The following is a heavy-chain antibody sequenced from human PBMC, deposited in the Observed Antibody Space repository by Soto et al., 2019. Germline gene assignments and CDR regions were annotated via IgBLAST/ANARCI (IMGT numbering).Heavy chain of an antibody. CDR1: GGSFSGYY. D-gene: IGHD3-9*01. CDR3: ARGQNYDILTGYPSGLDY. Sequence: QVQLQQWGAGLLKPSETLSLTCAAYGGSFSGYYWSWIRQPPGKGLGWIWEINHSGSTNYTPALKSRVTIAVDTSKNQFSLKLSSVPAADTAVYYCARGQNYDILTGYPSGLDYWGQGTLVTVSS. CDR2: INHSGST. J-gene: IGHJ4*02. V-gene: IGHV4-34*01.